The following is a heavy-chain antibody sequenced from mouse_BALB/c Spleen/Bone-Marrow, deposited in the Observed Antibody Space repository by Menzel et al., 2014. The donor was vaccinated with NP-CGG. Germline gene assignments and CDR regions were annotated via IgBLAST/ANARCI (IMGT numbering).Heavy chain of an antibody. CDR1: GFDFRGFW. J-gene: IGHJ3*01. V-gene: IGHV4-1*02. CDR2: INPDSSTI. CDR3: ARLGYYGGFAY. Sequence: EVQLQQSGGGLVQPGGSLKLSCAASGFDFRGFWMGWVRQAPGKGLEWIGEINPDSSTINYTPSLKDRFIISRDNAKNTLYLQMSKVRSEDTALYYCARLGYYGGFAYWGQGTLVTVSA. D-gene: IGHD2-3*01.